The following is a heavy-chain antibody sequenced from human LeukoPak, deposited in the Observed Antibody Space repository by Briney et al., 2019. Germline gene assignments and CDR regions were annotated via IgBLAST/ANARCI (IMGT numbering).Heavy chain of an antibody. CDR1: GFSFSGYS. D-gene: IGHD3-10*01. J-gene: IGHJ4*01. CDR3: VRESIRGTRDFDY. CDR2: ISSGSRTI. Sequence: GGSLRLSCVASGFSFSGYSMNWVRQAPGKGLDWVSYISSGSRTIFYGDSVKGRFTISRDNAKNSLYLQMNSLRAEDTAVYYCVRESIRGTRDFDYWGHGTLVTVSP. V-gene: IGHV3-48*04.